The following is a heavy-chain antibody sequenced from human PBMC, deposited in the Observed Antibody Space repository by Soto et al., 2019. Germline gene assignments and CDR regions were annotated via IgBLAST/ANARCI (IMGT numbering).Heavy chain of an antibody. J-gene: IGHJ4*02. CDR1: GYFFASYS. Sequence: QVQLVQSGAEVKKPGASVKVSCKASGYFFASYSMHWVRQAPGQGLEWMGMINPRVGSTSYGEKFQGRVTMTRDTSTSTVYMELSGLRSEDTAVYYCARESAGRDEFQSSGDFDYWGQGTLVTVSS. D-gene: IGHD2-15*01. CDR2: INPRVGST. CDR3: ARESAGRDEFQSSGDFDY. V-gene: IGHV1-46*01.